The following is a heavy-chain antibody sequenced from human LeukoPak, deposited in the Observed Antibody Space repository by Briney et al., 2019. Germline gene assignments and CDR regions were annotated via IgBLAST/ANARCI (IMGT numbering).Heavy chain of an antibody. J-gene: IGHJ4*02. V-gene: IGHV3-30*04. CDR3: ATYGRYTGLFDC. D-gene: IGHD5-12*01. Sequence: PGKALRLSCADPGFTFSHFAMHRGREALGEGLEWGALTSYDGNNTDYADSVKGRFSISTDNSTTTPYLQMNRLRAQDTVVYYRATYGRYTGLFDCWGQGTLVTVSS. CDR1: GFTFSHFA. CDR2: TSYDGNNT.